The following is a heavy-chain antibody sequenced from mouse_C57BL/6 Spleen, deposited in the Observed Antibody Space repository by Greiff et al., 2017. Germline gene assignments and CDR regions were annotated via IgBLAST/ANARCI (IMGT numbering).Heavy chain of an antibody. CDR1: GYSITSGYY. D-gene: IGHD2-4*01. J-gene: IGHJ4*01. CDR2: ISYDGSN. Sequence: EVQLQESGPGLVKPSQSLSLTCSVTGYSITSGYYWNWIRQFPGNKLEWMGYISYDGSNNYNPSLKNRISITRDTSKNQFFLKLNSVTTEDTATYYCARDRDYDYDHYAMDYWGQGTSVTVSS. V-gene: IGHV3-6*01. CDR3: ARDRDYDYDHYAMDY.